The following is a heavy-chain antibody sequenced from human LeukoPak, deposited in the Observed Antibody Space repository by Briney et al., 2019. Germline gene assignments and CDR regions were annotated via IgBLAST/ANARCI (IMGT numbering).Heavy chain of an antibody. CDR1: GFIFSDYY. Sequence: GGSLRLSCAASGFIFSDYYMSWIRQAPGKGLEWVGRIRNKANSYSTEYAASVKGRFTISRDDSKNSLYLQMNSLRTEDTAVYFCTSLVGANFWGQGTRVTVSS. CDR3: TSLVGANF. CDR2: IRNKANSYST. D-gene: IGHD1-26*01. J-gene: IGHJ4*02. V-gene: IGHV3-72*01.